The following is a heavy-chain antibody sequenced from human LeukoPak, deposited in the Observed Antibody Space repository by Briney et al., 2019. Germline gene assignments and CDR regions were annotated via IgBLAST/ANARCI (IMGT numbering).Heavy chain of an antibody. J-gene: IGHJ4*02. V-gene: IGHV1-18*01. CDR2: ISAYYGKT. D-gene: IGHD2-15*01. Sequence: GGSVKVSCKASGYTFTSYGISWVRQAPGQGLEWMGWISAYYGKTNYAQKLQGRVTMTTDTSTSTAYMELRSLRSDDTAVYYCARGTPYFGYCSGGSCYSGFDYWGQGTLVTVSS. CDR1: GYTFTSYG. CDR3: ARGTPYFGYCSGGSCYSGFDY.